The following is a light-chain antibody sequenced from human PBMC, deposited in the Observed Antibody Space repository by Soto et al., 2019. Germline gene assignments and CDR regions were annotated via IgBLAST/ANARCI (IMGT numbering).Light chain of an antibody. CDR1: QTFNKF. CDR2: AAS. J-gene: IGKJ2*01. Sequence: DIQMTQSQSSLSASVGDRVTITCRASQTFNKFLNWYQQKPGKAPKLLIYAASSLQGGVPSRFSGSGSGTDFTLTISSLQPEDVATYYCQQSYRTPDTFGQGTKLEI. V-gene: IGKV1-39*01. CDR3: QQSYRTPDT.